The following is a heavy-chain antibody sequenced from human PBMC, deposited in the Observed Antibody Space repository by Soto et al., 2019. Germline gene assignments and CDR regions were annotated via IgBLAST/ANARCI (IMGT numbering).Heavy chain of an antibody. CDR1: GASIRSSSYY. Sequence: SETRSLTRPVYGASIRSSSYYWGWIRQPPGKGLEWIGSIYYSGSTYYHPSLKSRVTISVDTSKNQFSLKLSSVTAADTAVYYCARHQSHSSSYVDPWGQGTLVTVS. CDR3: ARHQSHSSSYVDP. D-gene: IGHD6-13*01. CDR2: IYYSGST. V-gene: IGHV4-39*01. J-gene: IGHJ5*02.